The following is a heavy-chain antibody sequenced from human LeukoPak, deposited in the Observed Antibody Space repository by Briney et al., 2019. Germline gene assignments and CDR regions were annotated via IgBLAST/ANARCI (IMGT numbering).Heavy chain of an antibody. D-gene: IGHD3-22*01. Sequence: PGRSLRLSCAASEFTFSSYAMHWVRQAPGKGLEWVAVISYDGSNKYYADSVKGRFTISRDNSKNTLYLQMNSLRAEDTAVYYCARDLGQYYDTSDNWFDPWGQGTLVTVSS. J-gene: IGHJ5*02. CDR1: EFTFSSYA. V-gene: IGHV3-30*04. CDR3: ARDLGQYYDTSDNWFDP. CDR2: ISYDGSNK.